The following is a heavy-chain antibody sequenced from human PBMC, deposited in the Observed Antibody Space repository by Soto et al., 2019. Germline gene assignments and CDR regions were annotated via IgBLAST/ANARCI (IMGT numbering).Heavy chain of an antibody. Sequence: EVQLLESGGGLVQPGGSLRLSCAASGFTFSSYAMSWVRQAPGKGLEWVSAISGSGGSTYYADSVKGRFTISRDNSKSVLYLQLNSLRAEDTAVYYCAKRTSGGSFPTYFDCWGQGTLVTVSS. V-gene: IGHV3-23*01. CDR3: AKRTSGGSFPTYFDC. CDR2: ISGSGGST. CDR1: GFTFSSYA. J-gene: IGHJ4*02. D-gene: IGHD1-26*01.